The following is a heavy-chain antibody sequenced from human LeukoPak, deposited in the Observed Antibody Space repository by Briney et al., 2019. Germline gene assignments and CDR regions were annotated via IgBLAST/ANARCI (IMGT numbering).Heavy chain of an antibody. CDR3: AKSGSDYDFWSGYEGPLYFDY. Sequence: PGGSLRLSCAASGFTFSSYAMSWVRQAPGKGLEWVSAISGSGGSTYYADSVKGRFTISRDNSKNTLYLQMNSLRAEDTAVYYCAKSGSDYDFWSGYEGPLYFDYWGQGTLVTVSS. J-gene: IGHJ4*02. CDR1: GFTFSSYA. V-gene: IGHV3-23*01. CDR2: ISGSGGST. D-gene: IGHD3-3*01.